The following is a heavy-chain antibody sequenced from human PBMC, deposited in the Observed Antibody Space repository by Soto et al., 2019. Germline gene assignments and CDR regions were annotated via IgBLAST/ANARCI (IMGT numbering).Heavy chain of an antibody. CDR3: ARGVGSSPPRY. CDR2: IYDSGSP. J-gene: IGHJ4*02. D-gene: IGHD3-9*01. V-gene: IGHV4-59*01. CDR1: GGSISVYY. Sequence: SETLSLTCTISGGSISVYYWSWIRQSPGQGLEWIGYIYDSGSPYYNPSLKTRVTISADTSKNQISLKLTSATAADTAIYFCARGVGSSPPRYWGRGTLVTVSS.